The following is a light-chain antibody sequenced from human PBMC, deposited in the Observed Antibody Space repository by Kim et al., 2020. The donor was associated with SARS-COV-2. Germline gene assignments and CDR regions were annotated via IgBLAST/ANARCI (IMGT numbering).Light chain of an antibody. Sequence: VFQGEIAPLSGRACQSVSSNLAWYQQKPGQAPRPLIYGSSPRATGIPARFRGSGSGTEFTLTISSLQSEDFAVYYCQQYKNCPRTFGQGTKVDIK. CDR2: GSS. V-gene: IGKV3-15*01. CDR1: QSVSSN. CDR3: QQYKNCPRT. J-gene: IGKJ1*01.